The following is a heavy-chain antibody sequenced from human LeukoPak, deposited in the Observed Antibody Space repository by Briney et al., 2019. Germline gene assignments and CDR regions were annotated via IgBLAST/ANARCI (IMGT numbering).Heavy chain of an antibody. CDR3: ARIPFHYYAMDV. Sequence: PSETLSLTCAVSGGSISSSNWWSWVRQPPGKGLEWIGEIYHSGSTNYNPSLKSRVAISVDKSENQFSLRLSSVTAADTAVYYCARIPFHYYAMDVWGRGTTVTVSS. CDR2: IYHSGST. CDR1: GGSISSSNW. V-gene: IGHV4-4*02. J-gene: IGHJ6*02. D-gene: IGHD2-2*02.